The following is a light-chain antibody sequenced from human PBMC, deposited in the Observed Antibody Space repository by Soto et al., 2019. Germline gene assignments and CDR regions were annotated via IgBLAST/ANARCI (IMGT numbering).Light chain of an antibody. CDR3: LQHNSYPPT. J-gene: IGKJ1*01. V-gene: IGKV3-20*01. Sequence: DIVLTQSPGTLSLSPGERATLSCRASQSVSSSFLAWYQQKPGQAPRLLIYDASSRATGIPDRFSGSGSGTDFTLSISTLEPEDFAVYYCLQHNSYPPTFGQGTKVEIK. CDR2: DAS. CDR1: QSVSSSF.